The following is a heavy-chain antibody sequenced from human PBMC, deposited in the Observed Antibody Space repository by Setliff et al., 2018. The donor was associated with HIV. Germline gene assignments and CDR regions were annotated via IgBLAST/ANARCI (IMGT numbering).Heavy chain of an antibody. D-gene: IGHD2-2*01. Sequence: ASVKVSCKASGCTFTNYAMHWVRQAPGQRLEWMAWINPAYGNTEYSQKFQGRIPVTGDSSASTAYMELSTMTSEDTAIYYCAKEAFTSGWSHYDNWGHGTLVTVSS. CDR3: AKEAFTSGWSHYDN. CDR1: GCTFTNYA. CDR2: INPAYGNT. V-gene: IGHV1-3*01. J-gene: IGHJ4*01.